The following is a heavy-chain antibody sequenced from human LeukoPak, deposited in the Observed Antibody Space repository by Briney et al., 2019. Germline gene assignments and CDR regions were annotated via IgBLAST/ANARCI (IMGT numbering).Heavy chain of an antibody. V-gene: IGHV3-23*01. CDR1: GFTFSNYA. J-gene: IGHJ4*02. CDR2: ISGSGGNT. Sequence: GGSLRLSCAASGFTFSNYAMSWVRQAPGKGLEWVSGISGSGGNTYYGDSVKGQFTISRDNSKNTLYLQMDSLRAADTAVYYCARGRYCSGGSCSGSYFDYWGQGTLVTVSS. D-gene: IGHD2-15*01. CDR3: ARGRYCSGGSCSGSYFDY.